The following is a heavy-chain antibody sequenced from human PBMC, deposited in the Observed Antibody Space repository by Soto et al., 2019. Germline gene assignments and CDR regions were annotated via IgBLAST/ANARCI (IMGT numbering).Heavy chain of an antibody. Sequence: SETLSLTCTVSGGSISSSSYYWGWIRQPPGKRLEWIGSIYYSGSTYYNPSLKSRVTISVDTSKNQFSLKLSSVTAADTAVYYCARLGGSYRSWFDPWGQGTLVTVS. D-gene: IGHD1-26*01. CDR2: IYYSGST. CDR1: GGSISSSSYY. J-gene: IGHJ5*02. CDR3: ARLGGSYRSWFDP. V-gene: IGHV4-39*01.